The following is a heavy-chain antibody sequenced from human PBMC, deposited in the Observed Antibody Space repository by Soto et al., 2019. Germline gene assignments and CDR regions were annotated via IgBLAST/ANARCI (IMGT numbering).Heavy chain of an antibody. CDR2: TYYRSKWYY. CDR1: GDSVSSNSAA. CDR3: ARGSYTSNWY. D-gene: IGHD6-13*01. Sequence: PSQALPLTCSISGDSVSSNSAAWSWIRQSPSRGLEWLGRTYYRSKWYYDYAASVQSRITINPDTSKNQFSLQLDSVTPEDTAVYYCARGSYTSNWYWGQGTLVTVSS. J-gene: IGHJ4*02. V-gene: IGHV6-1*01.